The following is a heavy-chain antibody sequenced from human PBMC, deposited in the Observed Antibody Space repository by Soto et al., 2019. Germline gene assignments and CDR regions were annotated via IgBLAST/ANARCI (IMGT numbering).Heavy chain of an antibody. CDR2: ISTDRGDT. CDR1: GYSFTTHD. D-gene: IGHD2-15*01. V-gene: IGHV1-18*01. CDR3: ARDDLNRGGKYFDY. J-gene: IGHJ4*02. Sequence: QVQLVQSGAEVKKPGASVKVSCKASGYSFTTHDITWLRQAPGKGLEWVGGISTDRGDTIYPQNLQGRVTMTTDSSTSTVYMELKGLRSDDTAVYYCARDDLNRGGKYFDYWGQGTLVTVSS.